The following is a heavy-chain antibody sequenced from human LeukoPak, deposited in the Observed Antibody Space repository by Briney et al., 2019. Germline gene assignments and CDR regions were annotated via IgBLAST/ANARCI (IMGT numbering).Heavy chain of an antibody. D-gene: IGHD4-17*01. J-gene: IGHJ4*02. CDR2: ISSGGSTI. CDR3: ARVSPNTVTTLQYFDY. V-gene: IGHV3-48*03. Sequence: GGSLRLSCAASGFTFSSYEMNWVRQAPGKGLEWVSYISSGGSTINYADSVKGRFTISRDNAKNSLYLQMNSLRAEDTAVYYCARVSPNTVTTLQYFDYWGQGTLVTVSS. CDR1: GFTFSSYE.